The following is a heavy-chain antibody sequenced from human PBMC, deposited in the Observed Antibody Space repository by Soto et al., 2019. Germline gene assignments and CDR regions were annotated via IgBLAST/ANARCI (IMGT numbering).Heavy chain of an antibody. CDR2: IIPIFGTA. J-gene: IGHJ6*02. CDR3: ARDYVVVPAILKGYGMDV. Sequence: GASVKVSCKASGCTFSSYAISWVRQAPGQGLEWMGGIIPIFGTANYAQKFQGRVTITADKSTSTAYMELSSLRSEDTAVYYCARDYVVVPAILKGYGMDVWGQGTTVTVSS. CDR1: GCTFSSYA. V-gene: IGHV1-69*06. D-gene: IGHD2-2*01.